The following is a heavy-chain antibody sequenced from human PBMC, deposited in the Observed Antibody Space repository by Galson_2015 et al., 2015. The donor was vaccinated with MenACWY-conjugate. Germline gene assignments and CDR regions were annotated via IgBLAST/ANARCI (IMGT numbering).Heavy chain of an antibody. D-gene: IGHD6-6*01. J-gene: IGHJ5*02. CDR1: GYTFTNYA. CDR3: ARQGSSSSWFDP. Sequence: KVSCKASGYTFTNYAMHWVRQAPGQRLEWMGIIYPSDSDTRYSPSFQGQVIISADKSIDTAYLQWSSLKASDTAMYYCARQGSSSSWFDPWGQGTLVTVSS. V-gene: IGHV5-51*01. CDR2: IYPSDSDT.